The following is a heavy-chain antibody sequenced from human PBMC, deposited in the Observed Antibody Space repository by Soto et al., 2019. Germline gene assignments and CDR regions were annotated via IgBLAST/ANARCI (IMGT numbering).Heavy chain of an antibody. D-gene: IGHD1-1*01. V-gene: IGHV1-18*01. CDR1: GYTFTSYG. J-gene: IGHJ3*02. CDR3: AREKERLYAFDI. Sequence: ASVKVSCKASGYTFTSYGISWLRQAPGQGLEWMGWISAYNGNTNYAQKLQGRVTMTTDTSTSTAYMELRSLRSDDTAVYYCAREKERLYAFDIWGQGTMVPVSS. CDR2: ISAYNGNT.